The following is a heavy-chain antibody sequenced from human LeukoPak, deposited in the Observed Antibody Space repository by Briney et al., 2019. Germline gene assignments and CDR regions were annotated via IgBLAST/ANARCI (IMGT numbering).Heavy chain of an antibody. CDR1: GVSISSNLW. Sequence: KASETLSLTCAVSGVSISSNLWWTWVRQPPGKGLEWIAEIHHSGSINYNPSLKSRVTISVDKAKNQFSLNLNSVTAADTAVYYCARVLGPIDYWGQGTLVTVSS. J-gene: IGHJ4*02. CDR3: ARVLGPIDY. V-gene: IGHV4-4*02. CDR2: IHHSGSI. D-gene: IGHD1-26*01.